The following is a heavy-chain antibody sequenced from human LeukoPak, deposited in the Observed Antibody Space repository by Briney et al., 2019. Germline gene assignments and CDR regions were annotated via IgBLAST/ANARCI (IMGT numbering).Heavy chain of an antibody. CDR2: INWNGGST. J-gene: IGHJ5*02. CDR3: ARDFSRYYGSGSYSGWFDP. Sequence: PGGSLRLSCAASGFTFDDYGMSWVRHAPGKGLEWVSGINWNGGSTVYADSVKGRFTISRDNAKNPLYLQMNSLRAEDTALYHCARDFSRYYGSGSYSGWFDPWGQGTLVTVSS. CDR1: GFTFDDYG. V-gene: IGHV3-20*01. D-gene: IGHD3-10*01.